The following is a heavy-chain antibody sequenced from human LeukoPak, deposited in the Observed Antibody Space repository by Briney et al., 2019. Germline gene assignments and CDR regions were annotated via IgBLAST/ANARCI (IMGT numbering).Heavy chain of an antibody. J-gene: IGHJ5*02. CDR1: GFSFSNYA. CDR3: ARFRVVPAVTNWFDP. D-gene: IGHD2-2*01. CDR2: ISGGGSNT. V-gene: IGHV3-23*01. Sequence: GGSLRLSCAASGFSFSNYAMSWVRQAPGKGLDWVSAISGGGSNTWYADSVKGRFTISRGNSRNTLYLQMNGLRAEDTALYYCARFRVVPAVTNWFDPWGQGTLVTVSS.